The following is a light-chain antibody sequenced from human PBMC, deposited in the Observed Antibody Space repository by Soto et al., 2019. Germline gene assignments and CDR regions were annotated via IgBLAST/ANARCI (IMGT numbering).Light chain of an antibody. CDR2: LNNDGSH. CDR3: QTWGTGFQV. CDR1: SGHSSYA. V-gene: IGLV4-69*01. J-gene: IGLJ2*01. Sequence: QSVLTQSPSASASLGASVKLTCPLSSGHSSYAIAWHQKQPGKGPRYLMDLNNDGSHTKGDGIPDRFSGSSSGAERYLIISSLQSEDEADYYCQTWGTGFQVFGGGTKLTVL.